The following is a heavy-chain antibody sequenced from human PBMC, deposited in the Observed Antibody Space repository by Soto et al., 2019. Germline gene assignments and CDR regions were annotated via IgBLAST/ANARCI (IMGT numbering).Heavy chain of an antibody. CDR1: GYTFTGYY. CDR2: INPNSGGT. Sequence: DSLKVSCKASGYTFTGYYMHWLRQSPGQGLEWMGWINPNSGGTNYAQKFQGWVTMTRDTSISTAYMELSRLRSDDTAVYYCARSGYYDSSGYYYYYGMDVWGQGTTVTVSS. J-gene: IGHJ6*02. D-gene: IGHD3-22*01. V-gene: IGHV1-2*04. CDR3: ARSGYYDSSGYYYYYGMDV.